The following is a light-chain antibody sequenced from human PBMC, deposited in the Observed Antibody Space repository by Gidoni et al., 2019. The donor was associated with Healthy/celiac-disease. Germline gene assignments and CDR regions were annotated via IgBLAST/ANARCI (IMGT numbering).Light chain of an antibody. CDR2: KAS. V-gene: IGKV1-5*03. Sequence: IQMTQSPSTLSASVGDRVTITCRASQSISSWLAWYQQKTGKAPKLLIYKASSLESGVPSRFSGSGSGTEFTLTISSLQPDDFATYYCQQYNSYPCSFGQGTKLEIK. J-gene: IGKJ2*04. CDR1: QSISSW. CDR3: QQYNSYPCS.